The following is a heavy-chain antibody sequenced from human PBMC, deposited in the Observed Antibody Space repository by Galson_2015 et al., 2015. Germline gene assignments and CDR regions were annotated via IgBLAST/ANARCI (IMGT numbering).Heavy chain of an antibody. CDR2: IKQDGSEK. Sequence: SLRLSCAVSGLTFRSYWMSWVRQAPGKGLEWMASIKQDGSEKHYVDSVKGRFTISRDNAKNSLYLQMNSLRAEDTAVYYCARSYYGSGTSFGMDVWGQGTPVAVSS. CDR1: GLTFRSYW. CDR3: ARSYYGSGTSFGMDV. V-gene: IGHV3-7*01. J-gene: IGHJ6*02. D-gene: IGHD3-10*01.